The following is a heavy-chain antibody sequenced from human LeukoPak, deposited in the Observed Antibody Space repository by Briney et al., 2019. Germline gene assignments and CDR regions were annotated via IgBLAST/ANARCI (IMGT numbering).Heavy chain of an antibody. CDR1: GYNFPISW. CDR2: IYPYGSNT. D-gene: IGHD6-13*01. CDR3: ARQGAAGKYYYDYMDV. J-gene: IGHJ6*03. V-gene: IGHV5-51*01. Sequence: GESLEISCQGSGYNFPISWIWWVRPTPRQGLGWMGIIYPYGSNTIYGPSFQGQVTISADKSINTAYLVWSSPKASDTAIYYCARQGAAGKYYYDYMDVWGKGTTVTVSS.